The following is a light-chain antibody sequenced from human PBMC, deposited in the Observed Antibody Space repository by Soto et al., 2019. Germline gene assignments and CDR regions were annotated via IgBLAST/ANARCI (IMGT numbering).Light chain of an antibody. CDR2: GAS. V-gene: IGKV3-20*01. J-gene: IGKJ4*01. CDR3: QQYGSSPPLS. CDR1: QSVRSNY. Sequence: EIVLTQSPGTLSLSPGERATLSCRASQSVRSNYLAWYQQKPGQAPSLLIYGASSRATGIPDRFSGSGSGTDFTLTISRLEPEDFAVYYCQQYGSSPPLSFGGGTKVDIK.